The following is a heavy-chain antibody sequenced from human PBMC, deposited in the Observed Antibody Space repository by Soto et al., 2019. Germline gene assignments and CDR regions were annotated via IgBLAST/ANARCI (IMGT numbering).Heavy chain of an antibody. V-gene: IGHV4-30-2*01. J-gene: IGHJ4*02. CDR3: AGSVVVTATFDY. CDR1: GGSISSGGYS. CDR2: IYHSGST. D-gene: IGHD2-21*02. Sequence: PSETLSLTCAVSGGSISSGGYSWSWIRQPPGKGLEWIGYIYHSGSTYYNPSLKSRVTISVDRSKNQFSLKLSSVTAADKAVYYCAGSVVVTATFDYWGQGTLVTVSS.